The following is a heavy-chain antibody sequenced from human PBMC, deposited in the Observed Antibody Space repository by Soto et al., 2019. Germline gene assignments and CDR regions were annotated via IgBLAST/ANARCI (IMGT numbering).Heavy chain of an antibody. CDR1: GYTFTSYD. J-gene: IGHJ6*02. D-gene: IGHD1-7*01. V-gene: IGHV1-8*01. CDR3: ARVNEKLNYAYYYYYRLDV. Sequence: ASVKVSCKASGYTFTSYDINWVRQATGQGLEWMGWMNPNSGNTGYAQKFQGRVTMTRNTSISTAYMELSSLRSEDTAVYYCARVNEKLNYAYYYYYRLDVWGQGTTVTVSS. CDR2: MNPNSGNT.